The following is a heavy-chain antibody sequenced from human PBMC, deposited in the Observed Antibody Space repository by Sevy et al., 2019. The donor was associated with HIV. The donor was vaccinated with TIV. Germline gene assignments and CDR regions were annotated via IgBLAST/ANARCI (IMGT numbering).Heavy chain of an antibody. V-gene: IGHV3-30*02. J-gene: IGHJ4*02. CDR2: IEFDGSSQ. CDR1: GFTFSYSG. Sequence: GGSLRLSCAASGFTFSYSGMHWVRQAPGKGLEWVTFIEFDGSSQYYADSVKGRFTILRDNSKNTLYLHMNSLRTDDTALYYCAKNTAAVGVGGFDSGGQGALVTVS. D-gene: IGHD2-8*01. CDR3: AKNTAAVGVGGFDS.